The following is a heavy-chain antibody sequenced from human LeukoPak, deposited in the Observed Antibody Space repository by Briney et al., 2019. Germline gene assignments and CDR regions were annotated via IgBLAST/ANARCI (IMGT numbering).Heavy chain of an antibody. CDR2: INHSGYT. CDR3: TRMTRGHDY. CDR1: GVSFGDYY. V-gene: IGHV4-34*01. J-gene: IGHJ4*02. Sequence: SETLSLTCAVSGVSFGDYYWSWARQTPGKGLEWIGEINHSGYTNDNPSLKRRVTLSIDTSRKQFSLNLRSVTVADAGIYYCTRMTRGHDYWGQGTQVTVSS. D-gene: IGHD4-11*01.